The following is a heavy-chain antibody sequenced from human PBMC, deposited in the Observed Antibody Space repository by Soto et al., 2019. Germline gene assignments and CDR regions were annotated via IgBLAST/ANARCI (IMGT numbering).Heavy chain of an antibody. D-gene: IGHD1-1*01. CDR1: GFTFSNYG. CDR2: ISYDGNVA. J-gene: IGHJ4*02. CDR3: AKEGPITNWYFDY. Sequence: QVQLVESGGGVVQPGRSLRLSCEASGFTFSNYGMHWVRQAPGKGLEWVIVISYDGNVAYYADSVKGRFTISRDNSKNTLYLQINSLRTEDTAMYYCAKEGPITNWYFDYWGQGTLVTVSS. V-gene: IGHV3-30*18.